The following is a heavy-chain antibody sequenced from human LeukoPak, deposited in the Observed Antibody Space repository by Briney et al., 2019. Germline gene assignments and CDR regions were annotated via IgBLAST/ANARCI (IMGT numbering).Heavy chain of an antibody. Sequence: SVKVSCKASGGTFSSYAIGWVRQAPGQGLEWMGRIIPIFGTANYAQKSQGRVTITTDESTSTAYMELSSLRSEDTAVYYCASYSSGWYRGLYFDYWGQGTLVTVSS. V-gene: IGHV1-69*05. CDR1: GGTFSSYA. CDR3: ASYSSGWYRGLYFDY. J-gene: IGHJ4*02. CDR2: IIPIFGTA. D-gene: IGHD6-19*01.